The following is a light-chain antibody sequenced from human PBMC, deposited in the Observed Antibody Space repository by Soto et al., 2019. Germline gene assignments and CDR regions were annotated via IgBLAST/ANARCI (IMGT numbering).Light chain of an antibody. CDR3: QQYGSSPTWT. Sequence: EIVLTQSPGTLSLSPGERATLSCRASQSISSSYLAWYQQKPGQAPRLLIYGASSRATGSPDRFSGSGSGTDCTLTISRLEPEDYAVYYCQQYGSSPTWTFGQGTKV. CDR2: GAS. CDR1: QSISSSY. V-gene: IGKV3-20*01. J-gene: IGKJ1*01.